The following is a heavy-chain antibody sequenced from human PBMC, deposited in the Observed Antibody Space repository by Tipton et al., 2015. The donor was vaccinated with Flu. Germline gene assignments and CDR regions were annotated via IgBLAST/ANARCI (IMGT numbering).Heavy chain of an antibody. V-gene: IGHV4-59*01. Sequence: TLSLTCTVSGGSISSYYWSWIRQPPGKGLEWIGYIYYSGSTNYNPSLKSRVTISVDTSKNQFSLKLSSVTAADTAVYYCARHLSADNRADYGDFAPMEVDYWGQGTLVTVSS. CDR3: ARHLSADNRADYGDFAPMEVDY. J-gene: IGHJ4*02. CDR2: IYYSGST. CDR1: GGSISSYY. D-gene: IGHD4-17*01.